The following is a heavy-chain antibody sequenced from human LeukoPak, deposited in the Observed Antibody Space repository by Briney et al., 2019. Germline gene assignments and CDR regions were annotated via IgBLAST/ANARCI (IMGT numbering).Heavy chain of an antibody. Sequence: SETLSLTCTVSGGSISIYYLNWIRQPPGKGLEWIGHIHYSGSTNYNSSLKSRVSISVHTSKNQFSLKLSSVTGADTAVYYCARWRDYYDSSGYSYWYFDLWGRGTRVTVSA. CDR2: IHYSGST. V-gene: IGHV4-59*01. CDR3: ARWRDYYDSSGYSYWYFDL. J-gene: IGHJ2*01. D-gene: IGHD3-22*01. CDR1: GGSISIYY.